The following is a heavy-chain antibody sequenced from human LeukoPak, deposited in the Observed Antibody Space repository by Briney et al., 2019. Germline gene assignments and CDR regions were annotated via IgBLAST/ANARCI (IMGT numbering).Heavy chain of an antibody. V-gene: IGHV3-23*01. D-gene: IGHD6-13*01. Sequence: PGGSLRLSCAPSGFTFSNYGMSWVRQAPAKGLEWVSAISGSGGSTNYADSVKGRFTISRDNSKNTLYLQMNSLRAEDTAVYYCAKDPFIAAAGTGYYYMDVWGKGTTVTISS. CDR3: AKDPFIAAAGTGYYYMDV. CDR2: ISGSGGST. J-gene: IGHJ6*03. CDR1: GFTFSNYG.